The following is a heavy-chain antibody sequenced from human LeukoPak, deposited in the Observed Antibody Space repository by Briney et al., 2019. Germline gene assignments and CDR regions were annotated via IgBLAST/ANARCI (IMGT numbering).Heavy chain of an antibody. V-gene: IGHV4-34*01. CDR1: GGSFSGYY. J-gene: IGHJ3*02. CDR3: ATRRPVLLWFGDTFAFDI. Sequence: SETLSLTCAVYGGSFSGYYWSWIRQPPGKGLEWIGEINHSGSTNYNPSLKSRVTISVDTSKNQFSLRLSSVTAADTAVYYCATRRPVLLWFGDTFAFDIWGQGTMVTVSS. CDR2: INHSGST. D-gene: IGHD3-10*01.